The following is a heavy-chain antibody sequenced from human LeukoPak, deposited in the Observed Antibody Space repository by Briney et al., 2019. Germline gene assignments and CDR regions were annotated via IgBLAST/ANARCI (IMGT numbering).Heavy chain of an antibody. CDR3: ARVESSGWYFDY. D-gene: IGHD6-19*01. Sequence: GGSLRLSCAASGFTFSSYEMNWVRQAPGKGLEWVSSISSSSSYIYYADSVKGRFTISRDNAKNSLYLQMNSLRAEDTAVYYCARVESSGWYFDYWGQGTLVTVSS. J-gene: IGHJ4*02. CDR1: GFTFSSYE. CDR2: ISSSSSYI. V-gene: IGHV3-21*01.